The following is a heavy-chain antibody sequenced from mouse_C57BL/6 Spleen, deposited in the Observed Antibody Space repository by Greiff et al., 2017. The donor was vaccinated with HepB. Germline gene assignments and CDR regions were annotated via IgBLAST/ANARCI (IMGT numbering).Heavy chain of an antibody. CDR2: IYPRSGNT. V-gene: IGHV1-81*01. Sequence: VQVVESGAELARPGASVKLSCKASGYTFTSYGISWVKQRTGQGLEWIGEIYPRSGNTYYNEKFKGKATLTADKSSSTAYMELRSLTSEDSAVYFCARGSITTVVGYWGQGTTLTVSS. CDR1: GYTFTSYG. CDR3: ARGSITTVVGY. D-gene: IGHD1-1*01. J-gene: IGHJ2*01.